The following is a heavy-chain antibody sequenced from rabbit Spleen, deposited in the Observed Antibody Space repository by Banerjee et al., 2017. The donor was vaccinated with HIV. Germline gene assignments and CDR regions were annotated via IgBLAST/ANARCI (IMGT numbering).Heavy chain of an antibody. Sequence: QLKESGGGLVQPGESLKLSCKASGFDFSNYYINWVRQAPGKGLEWIGYIDPVFGITYYASWVNGRLSISSHNAQNTVDLQMNSLTAADTATYFCARDASSSDYYRDTRLDLWGPGTLVTVS. CDR3: ARDASSSDYYRDTRLDL. CDR2: IDPVFGIT. D-gene: IGHD1-1*01. J-gene: IGHJ3*01. V-gene: IGHV1S7*01. CDR1: GFDFSNYY.